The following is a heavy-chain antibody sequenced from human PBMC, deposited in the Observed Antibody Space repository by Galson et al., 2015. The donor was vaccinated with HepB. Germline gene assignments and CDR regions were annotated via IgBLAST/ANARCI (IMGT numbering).Heavy chain of an antibody. CDR2: IIPIFGIA. V-gene: IGHV1-69*13. CDR3: ASRREGCSSTSCPDKNYYYYGMDV. D-gene: IGHD2-2*01. J-gene: IGHJ6*02. Sequence: SVKVSCKASGGTFSSYAISWVRQAPGQGLEWMGGIIPIFGIANYAQKFQGRVTITADESTSTAYMELSSLRSEDTAVYYCASRREGCSSTSCPDKNYYYYGMDVWGQGTTVTVSS. CDR1: GGTFSSYA.